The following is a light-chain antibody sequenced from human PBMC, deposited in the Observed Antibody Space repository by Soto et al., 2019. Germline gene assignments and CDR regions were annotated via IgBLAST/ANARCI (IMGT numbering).Light chain of an antibody. V-gene: IGKV1-39*01. CDR1: QSISSY. CDR2: AAS. Sequence: DIQMTQSPSSLSASVGDRVTITCRASQSISSYLNWFQQKPGKAPKLLIYAASSLQSGVPSRFSGSGSGTDFTLTISSLQPEDFVTYYCQHSYNTRWTFGQGTKVEIK. J-gene: IGKJ1*01. CDR3: QHSYNTRWT.